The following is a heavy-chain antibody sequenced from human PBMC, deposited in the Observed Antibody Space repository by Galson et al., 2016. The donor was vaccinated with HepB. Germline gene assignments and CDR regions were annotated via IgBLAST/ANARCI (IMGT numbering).Heavy chain of an antibody. V-gene: IGHV1-3*01. J-gene: IGHJ3*02. CDR2: SDGGSGHI. Sequence: SVKVSCKASGYIFATYTLHWVRQAPGQSLEWMGWSDGGSGHIEHSQMFQGRVTITRDTSASTVYMELSSLTSADTDVYYRAGPPTVIRGAFDIWGQGTMVTVSS. CDR1: GYIFATYT. CDR3: AGPPTVIRGAFDI.